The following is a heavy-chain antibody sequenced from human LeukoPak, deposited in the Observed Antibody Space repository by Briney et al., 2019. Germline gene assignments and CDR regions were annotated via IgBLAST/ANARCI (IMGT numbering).Heavy chain of an antibody. Sequence: PGGSLRLSCAASGFTFSNAWMSWVRQAPGKGLEWVGRIESKTDGGTTDFAAPVKGRFIISRDDSKNTLYLQMNSLKTEDTAVYYCVTDIVVDGDDYWGQGTMVTVSS. CDR1: GFTFSNAW. CDR3: VTDIVVDGDDY. V-gene: IGHV3-15*04. J-gene: IGHJ4*02. CDR2: IESKTDGGTT. D-gene: IGHD3-22*01.